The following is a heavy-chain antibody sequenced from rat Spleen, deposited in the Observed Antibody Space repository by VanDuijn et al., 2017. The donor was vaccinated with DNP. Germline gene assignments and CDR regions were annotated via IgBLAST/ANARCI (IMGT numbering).Heavy chain of an antibody. CDR2: ITSSGGST. V-gene: IGHV5-31*01. D-gene: IGHD5-1*01. CDR3: ARGSGTYYWYFDF. J-gene: IGHJ1*01. CDR1: GFTFNKYW. Sequence: EVQLVESGGDLVQPRRSLKLSCVASGFTFNKYWMTWIRQVPGKGLEWVAAITSSGGSTYYPDSVKGRFTISRDNAKNTLYLQMNSLRSEDTATYYCARGSGTYYWYFDFWGPGTMVTVSS.